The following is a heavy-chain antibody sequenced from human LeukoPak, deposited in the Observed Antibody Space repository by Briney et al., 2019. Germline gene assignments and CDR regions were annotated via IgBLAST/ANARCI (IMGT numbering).Heavy chain of an antibody. CDR3: ASNRYYDILTGYTYYFDY. CDR2: INHSEST. V-gene: IGHV4-34*01. Sequence: KTSETLSLTCAVYGGSFSGYYWSWIRQPPGKGLEWIGEINHSESTNYNPSLKSRVTISVDTSKNQFSLKLSSVTAADTAVYYCASNRYYDILTGYTYYFDYWGQGTLVTVSS. CDR1: GGSFSGYY. J-gene: IGHJ4*02. D-gene: IGHD3-9*01.